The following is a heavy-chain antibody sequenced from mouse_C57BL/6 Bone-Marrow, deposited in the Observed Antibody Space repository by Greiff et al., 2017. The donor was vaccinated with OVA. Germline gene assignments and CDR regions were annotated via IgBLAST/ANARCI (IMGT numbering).Heavy chain of an antibody. V-gene: IGHV5-17*01. J-gene: IGHJ3*01. D-gene: IGHD2-4*01. CDR3: ARPIYYDYDGFAY. Sequence: DVKLVESGGGLVKPGGSLKLSCAASGFTFSDYGMHWVRQAPEKGLEWVAYISSGSSTIYYADTVKGRFTISRDNAKNTLFLQMTSLRSEDTAMYYCARPIYYDYDGFAYWGQGTLVTVSA. CDR1: GFTFSDYG. CDR2: ISSGSSTI.